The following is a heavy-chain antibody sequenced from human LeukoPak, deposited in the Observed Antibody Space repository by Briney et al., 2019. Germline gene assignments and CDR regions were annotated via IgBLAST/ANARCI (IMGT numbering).Heavy chain of an antibody. D-gene: IGHD4-17*01. J-gene: IGHJ6*02. Sequence: SETLSLTCIVSGGSISRSSYYWGWIRQPPGKGLEWIGSIYYSGSTYYNPSLKSRVTISVDTSKNQFSLKLSSVTAADTAVYYCARVRRTTVTSFGYYYGMDVWGQGTTVTVSS. V-gene: IGHV4-39*07. CDR1: GGSISRSSYY. CDR3: ARVRRTTVTSFGYYYGMDV. CDR2: IYYSGST.